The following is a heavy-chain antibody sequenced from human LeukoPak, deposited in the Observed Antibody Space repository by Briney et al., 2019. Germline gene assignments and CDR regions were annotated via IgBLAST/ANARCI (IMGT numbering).Heavy chain of an antibody. D-gene: IGHD2-2*01. V-gene: IGHV4-34*01. CDR2: INARGDT. CDR3: ARGQVPAAGGHNWFDP. CDR1: GWSFNDYY. J-gene: IGHJ5*02. Sequence: SETLSLTCAVYGWSFNDYYWNWIRQPPGKGLEWIGEINARGDTNYNPSLKSRVTISVDTSKNQFSLSLSSMSAADTAVYYCARGQVPAAGGHNWFDPWGQGTLVTVSS.